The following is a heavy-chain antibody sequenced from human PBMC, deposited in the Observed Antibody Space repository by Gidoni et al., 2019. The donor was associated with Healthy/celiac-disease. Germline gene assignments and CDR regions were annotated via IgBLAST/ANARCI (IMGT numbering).Heavy chain of an antibody. Sequence: QVQLQESGPGLVKPSQTLSRTCTVSGGSLSSGGYYWSWIRQHPGKGLECIGYIYYSGSTYYNPSLKRRVTISVDTSKNQFSLKLSSVTAADTAVYYCARVGSSGPLFDYWGQGTLVTVSS. CDR1: GGSLSSGGYY. CDR2: IYYSGST. J-gene: IGHJ4*02. CDR3: ARVGSSGPLFDY. D-gene: IGHD6-13*01. V-gene: IGHV4-31*03.